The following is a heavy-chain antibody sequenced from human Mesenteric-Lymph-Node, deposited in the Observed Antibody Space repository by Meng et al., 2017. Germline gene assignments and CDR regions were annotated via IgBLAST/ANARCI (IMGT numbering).Heavy chain of an antibody. Sequence: SETLSLTCTVSGASIRSYYWSWIRQTPGKGLEWIAYIHTRGTTNYNPSLKSRVTISVNTSTNQFSLKLTSVTAADTAVYYCARDRIAAAGTNLDIWGQGAMVT. D-gene: IGHD6-13*01. CDR1: GASIRSYY. V-gene: IGHV4-59*01. CDR3: ARDRIAAAGTNLDI. CDR2: IHTRGTT. J-gene: IGHJ3*02.